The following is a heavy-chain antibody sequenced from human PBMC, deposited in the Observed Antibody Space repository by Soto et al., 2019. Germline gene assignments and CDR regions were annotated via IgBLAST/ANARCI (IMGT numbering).Heavy chain of an antibody. V-gene: IGHV1-69*04. Sequence: SVKVSCKASGGTFSSYTISWVRQAPGQGLEWMGRIIPILGIANYAQKFQGRVTITADKSTSTAYMELSSLRSEDTAVYYCARDGLLGREMATTGYWGQGTLVTVSS. CDR1: GGTFSSYT. CDR2: IIPILGIA. J-gene: IGHJ4*02. D-gene: IGHD5-12*01. CDR3: ARDGLLGREMATTGY.